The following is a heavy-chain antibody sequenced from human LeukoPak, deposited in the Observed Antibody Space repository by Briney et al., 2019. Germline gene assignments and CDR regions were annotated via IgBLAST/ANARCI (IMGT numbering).Heavy chain of an antibody. Sequence: GGSLGLSCAASGFTFSDFWIHWVRQAPGKGLVWVSRINSGGTVTNYADSVKGRLTISRDNAKNTLYLQMNSLRAEDTAVYYCARDPDSSWLPFDYWGQGTLVTVSS. J-gene: IGHJ4*02. CDR1: GFTFSDFW. D-gene: IGHD6-13*01. CDR2: INSGGTVT. V-gene: IGHV3-74*01. CDR3: ARDPDSSWLPFDY.